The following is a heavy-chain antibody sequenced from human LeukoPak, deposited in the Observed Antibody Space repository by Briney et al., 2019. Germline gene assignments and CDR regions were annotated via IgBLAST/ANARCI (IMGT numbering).Heavy chain of an antibody. CDR3: ARATATYPTFGGVIGTDIYGLDV. J-gene: IGHJ6*02. V-gene: IGHV4-59*01. CDR1: GGSISTYY. Sequence: SETLSLTCTASGGSISTYYWTWIRQPPGKGLEWIGYIYYSGDTNYNPSLKSRVTISIDTSKNQFSLKLSSVAAADTAVYYCARATATYPTFGGVIGTDIYGLDVWGQGTTVTVTS. D-gene: IGHD3-16*02. CDR2: IYYSGDT.